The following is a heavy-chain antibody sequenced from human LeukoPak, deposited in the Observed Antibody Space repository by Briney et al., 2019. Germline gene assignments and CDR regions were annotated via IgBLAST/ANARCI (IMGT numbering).Heavy chain of an antibody. CDR1: GFTFSSYA. CDR3: AKSSITMIVVVTPQDY. Sequence: GGSLRLSCAASGFTFSSYAMSWVRQAPGKGLEWVSAISGSGGSTYYAVSVKGRFTISRDNSKNTLYLQMNSLRAEDTAVYYCAKSSITMIVVVTPQDYWGQGTLVTVSS. J-gene: IGHJ4*02. CDR2: ISGSGGST. V-gene: IGHV3-23*01. D-gene: IGHD3-22*01.